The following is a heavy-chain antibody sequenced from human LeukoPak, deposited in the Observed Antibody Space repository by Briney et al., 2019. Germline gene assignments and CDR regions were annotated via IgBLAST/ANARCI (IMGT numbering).Heavy chain of an antibody. J-gene: IGHJ3*02. D-gene: IGHD2-21*01. Sequence: ASVKVSCKASGYTSSRPDINWVRQAPGKGLEWLGYMSYIDNIGYAQKFQGRLTFSRDTSITTAFMELSSLRSEDTAVYYCARYTIAHGFDMWGQGTMVIVST. CDR3: ARYTIAHGFDM. CDR2: MSYIDNI. CDR1: GYTSSRPD. V-gene: IGHV1-8*02.